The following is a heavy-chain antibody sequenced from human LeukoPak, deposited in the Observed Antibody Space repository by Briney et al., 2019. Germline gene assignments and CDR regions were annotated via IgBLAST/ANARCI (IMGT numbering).Heavy chain of an antibody. CDR3: ARDPGISGYFDY. CDR2: VSGGGGTT. CDR1: GFTFSSYA. J-gene: IGHJ4*02. D-gene: IGHD3-10*01. Sequence: TGGSLRLSCAASGFTFSSYAMSWVRQAPGNGLEWVSAVSGGGGTTYYADSVKGRFTISRDYSRNTLSLQMNSLRAEDTAVYYCARDPGISGYFDYWGQGTLVTVSS. V-gene: IGHV3-23*01.